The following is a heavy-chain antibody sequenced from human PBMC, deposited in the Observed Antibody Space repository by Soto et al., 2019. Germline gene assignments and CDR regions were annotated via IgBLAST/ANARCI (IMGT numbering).Heavy chain of an antibody. Sequence: PGGSLRLSCAASGFSFSSYGMHWVRQAPGKGLEWVAVIWYDGSNKYYADSVKGRFTISRDNSKNTLYLQMNSLRAEDTAVYYCARDLGYSSGWYDLDYWGQGTLVTV. J-gene: IGHJ4*02. V-gene: IGHV3-33*01. CDR3: ARDLGYSSGWYDLDY. CDR2: IWYDGSNK. D-gene: IGHD6-19*01. CDR1: GFSFSSYG.